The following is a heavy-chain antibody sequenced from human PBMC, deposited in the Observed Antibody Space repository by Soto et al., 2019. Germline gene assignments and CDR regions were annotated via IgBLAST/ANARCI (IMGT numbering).Heavy chain of an antibody. D-gene: IGHD3-22*01. Sequence: QVQLQQWGAGLLKPSETLSLTCAVYGGSFIAHSWTGIRQSPGKGLEWIGDINHSVRVNYMPSLRTRVTIYLATSNTQVSLTLSAVTAEDTAMYYSSTRAYDTNGYYGFDPWGQGTLVTVSS. CDR1: GGSFIAHS. CDR3: STRAYDTNGYYGFDP. CDR2: INHSVRV. V-gene: IGHV4-34*01. J-gene: IGHJ5*01.